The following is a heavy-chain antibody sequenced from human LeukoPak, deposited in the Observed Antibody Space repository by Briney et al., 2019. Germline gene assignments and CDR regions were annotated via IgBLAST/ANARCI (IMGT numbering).Heavy chain of an antibody. CDR1: GFIFSSYS. V-gene: IGHV3-23*01. CDR3: AKLTGGSCYSACDY. CDR2: ICGSGAGT. J-gene: IGHJ4*02. D-gene: IGHD2-15*01. Sequence: GGSLRLSCEASGFIFSSYSMNWVRQGPGKGLEWVSGICGSGAGTYYADSVKGRFTISRDNSKNTLYLQMHSLRAEDTAVYYCAKLTGGSCYSACDYWGQGTLVTVSS.